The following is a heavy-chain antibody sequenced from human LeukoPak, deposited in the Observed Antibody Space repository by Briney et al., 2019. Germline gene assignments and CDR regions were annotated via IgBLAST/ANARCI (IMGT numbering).Heavy chain of an antibody. CDR2: IRQDGSEK. CDR3: ARDYYDTPGPLTY. Sequence: PGGSLRLSCAASGFTFSSYWMSWGRQAPGKGLQWVANIRQDGSEKYYADSVKGRFTISRDNAKNSLYLQMNSLRAEDTAVYSCARDYYDTPGPLTYWGQGTLVTVSS. CDR1: GFTFSSYW. V-gene: IGHV3-7*01. D-gene: IGHD3-22*01. J-gene: IGHJ4*02.